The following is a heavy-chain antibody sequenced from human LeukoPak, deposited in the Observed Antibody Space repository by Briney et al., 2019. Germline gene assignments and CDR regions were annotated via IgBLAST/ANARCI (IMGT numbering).Heavy chain of an antibody. D-gene: IGHD5-18*01. V-gene: IGHV3-74*01. J-gene: IGHJ4*02. CDR1: GFTFSSHW. CDR2: INSDGSIT. CDR3: ASPMWNTAIHDY. Sequence: GGSLRLSCAASGFTFSSHWMHWVRQAPGKGLVWVSRINSDGSITSYADSVKGRFTISRDNAKDTLYLQMNSLRAEDAAVYYCASPMWNTAIHDYWGQGTLVTVSS.